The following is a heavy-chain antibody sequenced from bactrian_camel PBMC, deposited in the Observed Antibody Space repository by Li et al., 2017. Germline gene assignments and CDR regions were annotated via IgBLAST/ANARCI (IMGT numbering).Heavy chain of an antibody. D-gene: IGHD6*01. CDR2: INSDGTTT. V-gene: IGHV3S42*01. Sequence: VQLVESGGGSVETGGSLRLSCTASGFFFSSAVMSWVRQAPGKGLDWVAGINSDGTTTTYADDVKDRFTISRDNAKNVLSRQMNSLKPEDTAVYYCAAAHLLVATTISETTGARGPRSPSP. CDR3: AAAHLLVATTISETT. CDR1: GFFFSSAV. J-gene: IGHJ4*01.